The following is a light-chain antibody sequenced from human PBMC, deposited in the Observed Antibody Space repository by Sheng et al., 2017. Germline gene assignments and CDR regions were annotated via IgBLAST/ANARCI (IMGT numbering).Light chain of an antibody. Sequence: DIQLTQSPSFLSASVGDGVSITCRASQDIFSYLAWYQQKPGKAPKLLLYAASTLNSGVPSKFSGRGSGTDYTLTISSLQPEDFATYFCQQYSSSPFTFGPGTKVDL. CDR1: QDIFSY. CDR2: AAS. V-gene: IGKV1-NL1*01. J-gene: IGKJ3*01. CDR3: QQYSSSPFT.